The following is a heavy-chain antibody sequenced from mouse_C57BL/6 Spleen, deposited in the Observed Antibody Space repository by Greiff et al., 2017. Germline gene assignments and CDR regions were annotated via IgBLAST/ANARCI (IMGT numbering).Heavy chain of an antibody. Sequence: QVQLQQPGAELVRPGSSVQLSCKASGYTFTSYWMHWVKQRPIQGLEWIGNIDPSDSETPYNQKFKDKATLTVDKSSSTAYMQLSSLTSEASAVYYCASAYYSNFAWVAYWGQGTLVTVSA. CDR2: IDPSDSET. CDR3: ASAYYSNFAWVAY. V-gene: IGHV1-52*01. J-gene: IGHJ3*01. CDR1: GYTFTSYW. D-gene: IGHD2-5*01.